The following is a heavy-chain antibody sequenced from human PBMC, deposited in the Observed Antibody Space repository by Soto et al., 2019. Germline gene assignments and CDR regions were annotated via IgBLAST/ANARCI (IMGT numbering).Heavy chain of an antibody. Sequence: KPXESLGRACRVSGGSISSNNYHWGWIRQPPGKGLEWIGTISFGGSTYYTPSLNSRLTISVDPSKTQFSLRLSYVTASDTAIYYCVRRGHGLPTLRRGANYFDSWGPGTLVTVYS. CDR1: GGSISSNNYH. CDR2: ISFGGST. CDR3: VRRGHGLPTLRRGANYFDS. J-gene: IGHJ4*02. D-gene: IGHD3-10*01. V-gene: IGHV4-39*01.